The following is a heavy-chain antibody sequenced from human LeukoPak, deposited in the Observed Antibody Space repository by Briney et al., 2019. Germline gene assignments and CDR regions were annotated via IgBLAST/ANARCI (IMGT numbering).Heavy chain of an antibody. D-gene: IGHD4-17*01. J-gene: IGHJ5*02. CDR2: IYYSGST. CDR1: GGSISNYY. V-gene: IGHV4-59*08. CDR3: ARHTFGDYNNWFDP. Sequence: PSETLSLTCTVSGGSISNYYWSWIRQPPGKGLEWIGYIYYSGSTNYNPSLKSRVTISVDTPKNQFSLKLSSVTAADTAVYYCARHTFGDYNNWFDPWGQGTLVTVS.